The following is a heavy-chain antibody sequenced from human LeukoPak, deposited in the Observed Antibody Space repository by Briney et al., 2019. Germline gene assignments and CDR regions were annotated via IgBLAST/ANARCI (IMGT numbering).Heavy chain of an antibody. V-gene: IGHV4-59*01. CDR1: GGSISSYY. CDR3: ARGSGSATETPFDF. J-gene: IGHJ3*01. Sequence: SETLSLTCTVSGGSISSYYWSWIRQPPGKGLEWIGSMYYSRSTNYSPSLKSRVTISVDTSKNQFSLRLSSVTPADTAVYYCARGSGSATETPFDFWGQGTMVTVSS. CDR2: MYYSRST. D-gene: IGHD4-17*01.